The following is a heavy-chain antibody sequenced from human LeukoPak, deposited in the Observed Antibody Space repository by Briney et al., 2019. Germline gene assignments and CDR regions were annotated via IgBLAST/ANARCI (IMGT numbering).Heavy chain of an antibody. Sequence: PGGSLRLSCAASGFTVSSNYMNWVRQAPGKGLEWVSVIYSGGGTYYADSVKGRFTISRDNSKNTLYLQMNSLRAEDTAVYYCARDPRPNYYYAMDVWGQGTTVTVSS. CDR2: IYSGGGT. V-gene: IGHV3-66*01. J-gene: IGHJ6*02. CDR3: ARDPRPNYYYAMDV. CDR1: GFTVSSNY. D-gene: IGHD6-6*01.